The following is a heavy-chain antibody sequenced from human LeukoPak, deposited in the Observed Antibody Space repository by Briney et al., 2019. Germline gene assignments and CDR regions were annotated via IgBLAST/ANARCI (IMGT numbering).Heavy chain of an antibody. D-gene: IGHD3-10*01. Sequence: RSGGSLRLSCAAPGFTFSSYAMSWVRQAPGKGLEWVSAISGSGGSTYYADSVKGRFTISRDNSKNTLYLQMNSLRAEDTAVYYCAKGRYYGSGSYYPYGMDVWGQGTTVTVSS. CDR3: AKGRYYGSGSYYPYGMDV. CDR1: GFTFSSYA. J-gene: IGHJ6*02. CDR2: ISGSGGST. V-gene: IGHV3-23*01.